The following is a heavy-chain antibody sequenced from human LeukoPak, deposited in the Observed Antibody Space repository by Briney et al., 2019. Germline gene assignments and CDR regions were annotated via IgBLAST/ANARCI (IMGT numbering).Heavy chain of an antibody. V-gene: IGHV1-8*02. CDR3: ARAFGAGFDP. J-gene: IGHJ5*02. CDR1: GYTFTSYA. CDR2: MNPNSGNT. D-gene: IGHD3-3*01. Sequence: ASVKVSCKASGYTFTSYAMNWVRQAPGQGLEWMGWMNPNSGNTGYAQKFQGRVTMTRNTSISTAYMELSSLRSEDTAVYYCARAFGAGFDPWGQGTLVTVSS.